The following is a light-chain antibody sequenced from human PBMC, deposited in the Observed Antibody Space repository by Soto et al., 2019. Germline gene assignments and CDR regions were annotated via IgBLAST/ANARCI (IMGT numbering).Light chain of an antibody. Sequence: DIQMTQSPSTLSASVGDRVTITCRASQSISSWLAWYQQKPGKAPKLLIHAASSLQSGVPSRFSGSGSGTDFTLTISSLQPEDSATYFCQQSYSTVSITFGQGTRLEIK. J-gene: IGKJ5*01. CDR3: QQSYSTVSIT. CDR2: AAS. V-gene: IGKV1-39*01. CDR1: QSISSW.